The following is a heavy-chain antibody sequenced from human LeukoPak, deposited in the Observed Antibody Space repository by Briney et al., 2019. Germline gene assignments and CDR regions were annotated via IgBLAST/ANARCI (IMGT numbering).Heavy chain of an antibody. V-gene: IGHV4-61*02. CDR1: DGSISSGSYY. J-gene: IGHJ6*02. Sequence: SETLSLTCTVSDGSISSGSYYWSWIRQPAGKGLEWIGRIYTSGSTNYNPSLKSRVTISVDTSKNQFSLKLSSVTAADTAVYYCARSEVVPAYYYGMDVWGQGTTVTVSS. CDR2: IYTSGST. CDR3: ARSEVVPAYYYGMDV. D-gene: IGHD2-2*01.